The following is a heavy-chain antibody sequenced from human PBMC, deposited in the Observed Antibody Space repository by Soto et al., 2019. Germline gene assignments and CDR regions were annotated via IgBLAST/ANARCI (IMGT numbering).Heavy chain of an antibody. Sequence: EVQLLESGGDLVQPGGSLRLSCAASGFSFSAYAMSWVRQAPGKGLEWVSACSGDGGDTYYTDSVKGRFTVSRDNSKSILYLEMDRLSVEGTAIYYCGTVVRVGGTAGVDYWGQGTLVTVSS. CDR1: GFSFSAYA. D-gene: IGHD3-10*02. CDR3: GTVVRVGGTAGVDY. CDR2: CSGDGGDT. J-gene: IGHJ4*02. V-gene: IGHV3-23*01.